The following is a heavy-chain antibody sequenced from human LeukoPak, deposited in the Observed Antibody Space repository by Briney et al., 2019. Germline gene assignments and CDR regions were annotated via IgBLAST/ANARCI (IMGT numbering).Heavy chain of an antibody. D-gene: IGHD3-10*01. J-gene: IGHJ4*02. V-gene: IGHV3-9*01. CDR3: AKSGALGDRTPLDY. CDR1: GFTFDDYA. Sequence: PGRSLRLSCAASGFTFDDYAMHWVRQAPGKGLEWVSGISWNSGSIGYADSVKGRFTISRDNAKNSLYLQMNSLRAEDTALYYCAKSGALGDRTPLDYWGQGTLVTVSS. CDR2: ISWNSGSI.